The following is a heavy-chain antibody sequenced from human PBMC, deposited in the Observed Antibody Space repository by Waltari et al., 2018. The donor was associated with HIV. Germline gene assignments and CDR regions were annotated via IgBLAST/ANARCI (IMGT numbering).Heavy chain of an antibody. J-gene: IGHJ6*02. Sequence: EVQLMESAGGLVQSGWPLRLSCAASGFTFTTYWMSWVRQTPGKGLEWVAYIKDDGSEKYYMGSVKGRFTISRDNAKNSMFLQMNSLRAEDTAVYYCARIGTFPHNYAIDFWGQGTTVTVSS. CDR2: IKDDGSEK. D-gene: IGHD1-26*01. CDR3: ARIGTFPHNYAIDF. CDR1: GFTFTTYW. V-gene: IGHV3-7*01.